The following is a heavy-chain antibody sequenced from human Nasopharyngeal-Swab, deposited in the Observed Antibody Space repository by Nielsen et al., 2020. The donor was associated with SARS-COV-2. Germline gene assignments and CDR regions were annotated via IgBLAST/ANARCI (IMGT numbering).Heavy chain of an antibody. J-gene: IGHJ3*02. CDR2: INQDGSQK. CDR1: GFTFSRSR. D-gene: IGHD1-14*01. Sequence: GESLKISCAASGFTFSRSRMAWVRQAPGKGLEWVANINQDGSQKYYVDSVKGRFTISRDNAENSLYLQMDSLRADDTAVYYCARDPEYSALDIWGQGTMVTVSS. CDR3: ARDPEYSALDI. V-gene: IGHV3-7*01.